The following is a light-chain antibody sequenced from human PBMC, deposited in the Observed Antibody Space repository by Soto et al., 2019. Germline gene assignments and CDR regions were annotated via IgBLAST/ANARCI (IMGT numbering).Light chain of an antibody. V-gene: IGKV1-39*01. CDR1: QSISNH. J-gene: IGKJ3*01. CDR3: QQSHTTPLFT. Sequence: DIQMTQSPSSLSASVGDRVTITCRASQSISNHLNWYQRKPGQAPKLLIYAASSLHSGVPSRFSGSGSGTDFSLTINSLQPEDFATYYCQQSHTTPLFTFGPGTKVDIK. CDR2: AAS.